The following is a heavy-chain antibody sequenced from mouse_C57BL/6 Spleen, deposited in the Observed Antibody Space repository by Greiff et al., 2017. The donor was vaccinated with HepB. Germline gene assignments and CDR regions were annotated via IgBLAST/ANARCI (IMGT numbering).Heavy chain of an antibody. J-gene: IGHJ2*01. V-gene: IGHV1-7*01. CDR3: ASGLRSYFDY. Sequence: QVHVKQSGAELAKPGASVKLSCKASGYTFTSYWMHWVKQRPGQGLEWIGYINPSSGYTKYNQKFKDKATLTADKSSSTAYMQLSSLTYEDSAVYYCASGLRSYFDYWGQGTTLTVSS. CDR1: GYTFTSYW. CDR2: INPSSGYT. D-gene: IGHD1-1*01.